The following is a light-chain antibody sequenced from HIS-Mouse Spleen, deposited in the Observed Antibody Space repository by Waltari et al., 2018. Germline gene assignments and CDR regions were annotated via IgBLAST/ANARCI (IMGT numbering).Light chain of an antibody. Sequence: QSALTQPASVSGSPGQSITIYCTGTSSDVGGYNYVPWYQPHPGKAPNLMIYEVSNRPSGVSNRFSGSKSGNTASLTISGLQAEDEADYYCSSYTSSSLWVFGGGTKLTVL. V-gene: IGLV2-14*01. CDR1: SSDVGGYNY. CDR3: SSYTSSSLWV. CDR2: EVS. J-gene: IGLJ3*02.